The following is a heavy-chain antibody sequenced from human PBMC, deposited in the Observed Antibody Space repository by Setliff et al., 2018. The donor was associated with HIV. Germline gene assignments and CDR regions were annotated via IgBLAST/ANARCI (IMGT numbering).Heavy chain of an antibody. CDR1: GYTFTGYY. CDR2: INPNSGGT. CDR3: ARDYFDGSTYPAGDHYYGMGV. V-gene: IGHV1-2*02. Sequence: GASVKVSCKASGYTFTGYYMHWVRQAPGQGLEWMGWINPNSGGTNYAQKFQGRVTMTRDTSISTAYMELSRLRSDDTAVYYCARDYFDGSTYPAGDHYYGMGVWGQGTTVTVSS. J-gene: IGHJ6*02. D-gene: IGHD3-22*01.